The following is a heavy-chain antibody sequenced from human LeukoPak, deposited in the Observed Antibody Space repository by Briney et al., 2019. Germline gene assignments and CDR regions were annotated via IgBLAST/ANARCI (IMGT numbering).Heavy chain of an antibody. CDR3: ARLATPTVAGALLDY. CDR2: IYYSGST. CDR1: GGPISSSSYY. J-gene: IGHJ4*02. D-gene: IGHD6-19*01. Sequence: SETLSLTCTVSGGPISSSSYYWGWIRQPPGKGLEWIGSIYYSGSTCYNPSLKSRVTISVDTSKNQFSLKLSSVTAADTAVYYCARLATPTVAGALLDYWGQGTLVTVSS. V-gene: IGHV4-39*01.